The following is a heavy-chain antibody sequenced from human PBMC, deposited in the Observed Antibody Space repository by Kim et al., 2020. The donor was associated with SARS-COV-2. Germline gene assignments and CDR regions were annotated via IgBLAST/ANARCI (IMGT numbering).Heavy chain of an antibody. Sequence: GGSLRLSCAASGFTFSSYGMHWVRQAPGKGLEWVAVIWYDGSNKYYADSVKGRFTISRDNSKNTLYLQMNSLRAEDTAVYYCARGGAARLWWFDPWGQGTLVTVSS. D-gene: IGHD6-6*01. V-gene: IGHV3-33*01. J-gene: IGHJ5*02. CDR1: GFTFSSYG. CDR2: IWYDGSNK. CDR3: ARGGAARLWWFDP.